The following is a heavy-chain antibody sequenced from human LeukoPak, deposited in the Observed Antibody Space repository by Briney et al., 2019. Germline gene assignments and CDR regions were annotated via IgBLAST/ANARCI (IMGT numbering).Heavy chain of an antibody. CDR1: GGSISSYY. J-gene: IGHJ5*02. CDR2: IYYSGST. Sequence: SETLSLTCTVSGGSISSYYWSWIRQPPGKGLEWIGYIYYSGSTNYNPSLKSRVTISVDTSENQFSLKLSSVTAADTAVYYCARALNYGSGSYWYNWFDPWGQGTLVTVSS. D-gene: IGHD3-10*01. CDR3: ARALNYGSGSYWYNWFDP. V-gene: IGHV4-59*01.